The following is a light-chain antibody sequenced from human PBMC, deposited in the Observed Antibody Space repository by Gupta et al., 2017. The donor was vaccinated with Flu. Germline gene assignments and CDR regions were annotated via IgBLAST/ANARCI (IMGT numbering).Light chain of an antibody. J-gene: IGKJ2*01. CDR2: AAS. Sequence: DIQLTQSPSSLPASVGDTVTITCRASQSISTYLNWYQHKPGKAPSLLIYAASGLHSGVPSRFSGSGSGTDFTLTISSLQPEDFATYYCQQSYSTLYTFGQGTKLEIK. CDR3: QQSYSTLYT. V-gene: IGKV1-39*01. CDR1: QSISTY.